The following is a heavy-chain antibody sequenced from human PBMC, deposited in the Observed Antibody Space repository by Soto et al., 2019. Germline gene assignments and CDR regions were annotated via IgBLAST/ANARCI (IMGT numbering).Heavy chain of an antibody. J-gene: IGHJ4*02. CDR1: GFAVYNKY. CDR2: VYVGGNA. CDR3: ASLAVRQTPVEDLDY. V-gene: IGHV3-53*04. Sequence: GGSLRLSCAASGFAVYNKYMSWVRQAPGKGLEWVSVVYVGGNAYYADAVKGRFTISRLSSKNTVFLQMNSLRPDDSAVYYCASLAVRQTPVEDLDYWGRGTLVTVSS. D-gene: IGHD1-1*01.